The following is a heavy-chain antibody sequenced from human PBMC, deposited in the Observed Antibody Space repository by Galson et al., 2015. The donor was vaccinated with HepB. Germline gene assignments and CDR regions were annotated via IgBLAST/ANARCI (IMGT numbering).Heavy chain of an antibody. D-gene: IGHD3-22*01. V-gene: IGHV3-64D*06. CDR3: VRTYYYDSSGYYY. CDR2: ISSNGGST. CDR1: GFTFSSYA. Sequence: SLRLSCAASGFTFSSYAMHWVRQAPGKGLEYVSAISSNGGSTYYADSVKGRFTISRDNSKNTLYLQMSSLRAEDTAVYYCVRTYYYDSSGYYYWGQGTLATVSS. J-gene: IGHJ4*02.